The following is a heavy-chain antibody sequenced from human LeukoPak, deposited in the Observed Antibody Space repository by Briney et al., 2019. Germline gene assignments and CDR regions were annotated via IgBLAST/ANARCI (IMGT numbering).Heavy chain of an antibody. Sequence: SQTLSLTCTVSGGSISSNSDYWSWIRQSAGKGLEWIGRVYTSGSTNYNPSLKSRVTMSVDTSKNQFSLKLSSVTAADTAVYYCARDQYYYGSGSLHMDVWGKGTTVTISS. CDR3: ARDQYYYGSGSLHMDV. CDR1: GGSISSNSDY. CDR2: VYTSGST. D-gene: IGHD3-10*01. V-gene: IGHV4-61*02. J-gene: IGHJ6*03.